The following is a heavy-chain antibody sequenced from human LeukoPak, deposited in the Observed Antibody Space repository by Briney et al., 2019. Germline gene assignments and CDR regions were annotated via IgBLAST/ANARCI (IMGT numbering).Heavy chain of an antibody. J-gene: IGHJ5*02. CDR2: IWYDASNK. Sequence: GRSLTLSCAASGFTLSSFGMHWVRQAPGKGLEWVAVIWYDASNKYYADSVKGRFTISRDNSKNTLYLHMNSLRDDDTAVYYCVRGVGVSRFNYLDPWGQGTLVIVSS. V-gene: IGHV3-33*01. CDR1: GFTLSSFG. CDR3: VRGVGVSRFNYLDP. D-gene: IGHD1-7*01.